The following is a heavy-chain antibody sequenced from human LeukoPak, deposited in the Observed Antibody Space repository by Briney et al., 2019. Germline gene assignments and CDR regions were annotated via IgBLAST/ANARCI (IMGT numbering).Heavy chain of an antibody. D-gene: IGHD5-12*01. Sequence: KHGESLKISCKGSGYSFTSYWIGWVRQMPGKGLEWMGIIYPGDSDTRYSPFFQGQVTISADKSISTAYLQWSSLKASDTAMYYCAKWYSGYDYYFDYWGQGTLVTVSS. CDR3: AKWYSGYDYYFDY. V-gene: IGHV5-51*01. CDR1: GYSFTSYW. CDR2: IYPGDSDT. J-gene: IGHJ4*02.